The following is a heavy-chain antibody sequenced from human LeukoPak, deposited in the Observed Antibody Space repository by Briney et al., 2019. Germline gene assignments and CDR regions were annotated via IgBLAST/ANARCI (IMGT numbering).Heavy chain of an antibody. D-gene: IGHD3-10*01. CDR2: ISGSGGST. Sequence: GGSLRLSCAASGFTFSSYAMSWVRQAPGKGLEWVSAISGSGGSTYYADSVKGRFTISRDNSKNTLYLQMNSLGAEDTAVYYCAKDQGLWFGELSGFDYWGQGTLVTVSS. CDR3: AKDQGLWFGELSGFDY. J-gene: IGHJ4*02. V-gene: IGHV3-23*01. CDR1: GFTFSSYA.